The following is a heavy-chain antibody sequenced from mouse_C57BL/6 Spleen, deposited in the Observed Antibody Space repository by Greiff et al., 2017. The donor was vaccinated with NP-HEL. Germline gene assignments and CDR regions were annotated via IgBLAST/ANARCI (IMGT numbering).Heavy chain of an antibody. CDR2: IDPEDGDT. V-gene: IGHV14-1*01. J-gene: IGHJ2*01. Sequence: EVQLQQSGAELVRPGASVKLSCTASGFNIKDYYMHWVKQRPEQGLEWIGRIDPEDGDTEYAPKFQGKATMTADTSSNTAYLQLSSLTAEDTAVYYCTTGDSSGYGDYWGQGTTLTVSS. CDR3: TTGDSSGYGDY. CDR1: GFNIKDYY. D-gene: IGHD3-2*02.